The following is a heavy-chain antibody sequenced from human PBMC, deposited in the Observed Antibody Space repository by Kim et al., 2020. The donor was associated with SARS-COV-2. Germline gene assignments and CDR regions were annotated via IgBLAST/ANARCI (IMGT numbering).Heavy chain of an antibody. D-gene: IGHD4-17*01. CDR3: ARGWVDDYGATPPDY. Sequence: SVKVSCKASGGTFSSYAISWVRQAPGQGLEWMGGIIPIFGTANYAQKFQGRVTITADESTSTAYMELSSLRSEDTAVYYCARGWVDDYGATPPDYWGQGTLVTVSS. J-gene: IGHJ4*02. CDR2: IIPIFGTA. V-gene: IGHV1-69*13. CDR1: GGTFSSYA.